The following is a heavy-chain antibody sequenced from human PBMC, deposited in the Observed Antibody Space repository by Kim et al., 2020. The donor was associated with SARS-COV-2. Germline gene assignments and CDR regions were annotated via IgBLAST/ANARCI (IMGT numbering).Heavy chain of an antibody. Sequence: GGSLRLSCAASGFTFSSYGMHWVRQAPGKGLEWVAVISYDGSNKYYADSVKGRFTISRDNSKNTLYLQMNSLRAEDTAVYYCAKADYAMVRGVMGGDDYWGQGTLVTVSS. V-gene: IGHV3-30*18. CDR1: GFTFSSYG. D-gene: IGHD3-10*01. J-gene: IGHJ4*02. CDR3: AKADYAMVRGVMGGDDY. CDR2: ISYDGSNK.